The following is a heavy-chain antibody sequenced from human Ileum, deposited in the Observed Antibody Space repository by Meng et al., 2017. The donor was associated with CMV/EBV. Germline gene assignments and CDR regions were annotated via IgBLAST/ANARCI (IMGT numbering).Heavy chain of an antibody. J-gene: IGHJ4*02. CDR2: IYWNDDK. CDR3: AHSSLYSSSWLYFDY. Sequence: SGLSLSTSGVCVGWIRQHPGKALEWLALIYWNDDKRYSPSLKSRLTITKDTSKNQVVLTMTNMDPVDTATYYCAHSSLYSSSWLYFDYWGQGTLVTVSS. CDR1: GLSLSTSGVC. V-gene: IGHV2-5*01. D-gene: IGHD6-13*01.